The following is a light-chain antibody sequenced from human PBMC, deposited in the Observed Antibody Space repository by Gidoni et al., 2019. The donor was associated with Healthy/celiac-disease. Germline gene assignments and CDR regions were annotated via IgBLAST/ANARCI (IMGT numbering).Light chain of an antibody. CDR1: QGISNY. V-gene: IGKV1-27*01. Sequence: DIQMTQSPSSLSASVGDRDTITCRASQGISNYLAWYQQKPGKVPKLLIYAASTLQSGVPSRFSGSGSGTDFTLTISLQPEDVATYYCQKYNSAPWTFGQGTKVEIK. CDR3: QKYNSAPWT. CDR2: AAS. J-gene: IGKJ1*01.